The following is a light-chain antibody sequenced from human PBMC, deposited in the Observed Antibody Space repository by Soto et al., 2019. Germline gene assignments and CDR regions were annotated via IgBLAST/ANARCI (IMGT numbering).Light chain of an antibody. V-gene: IGKV1-5*01. J-gene: IGKJ5*01. CDR2: DAS. CDR3: QQYNNWPPIT. Sequence: EMTQSPSTLSASVGGRVTITCRASQSISDWLAWYQQKPGKAPKLLIFDASSLESGVPSRFSGSGSGTEFTLTISSLQSEDFAVYYCQQYNNWPPITFGQGTRLEIK. CDR1: QSISDW.